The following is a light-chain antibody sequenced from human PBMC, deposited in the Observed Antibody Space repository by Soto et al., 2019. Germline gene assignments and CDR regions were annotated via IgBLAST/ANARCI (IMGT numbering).Light chain of an antibody. CDR3: QQYGSSPMYT. Sequence: EIVLTQSPGTLSVSPGERATLSCRASQSVTSNYLAWYQQKPGQAPRLLILGASSRATGIPDRFSGSGSGTDFTLTISRLEPEDFAVYYCQQYGSSPMYTFGQGTKLEIK. CDR2: GAS. CDR1: QSVTSNY. V-gene: IGKV3-20*01. J-gene: IGKJ2*01.